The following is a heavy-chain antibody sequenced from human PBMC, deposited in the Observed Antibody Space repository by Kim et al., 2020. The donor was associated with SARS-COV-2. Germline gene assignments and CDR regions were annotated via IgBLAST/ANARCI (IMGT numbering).Heavy chain of an antibody. V-gene: IGHV3-33*01. J-gene: IGHJ4*02. Sequence: GGSLRLSCAASGFTFSSYGMHWVRQAPGKGLEWVAVIWYDGSNKYYVDSVKGRFTISRDNSKNTLYVQMNSLRVEDTAVYYCARDPGHSSGYQSRLYYFDNWGQGTLVTVSS. CDR3: ARDPGHSSGYQSRLYYFDN. D-gene: IGHD3-22*01. CDR2: IWYDGSNK. CDR1: GFTFSSYG.